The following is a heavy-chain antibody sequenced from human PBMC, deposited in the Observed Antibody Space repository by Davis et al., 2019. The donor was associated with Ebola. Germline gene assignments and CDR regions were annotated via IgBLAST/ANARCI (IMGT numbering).Heavy chain of an antibody. CDR3: ARHLLRFPPYNWFDP. J-gene: IGHJ5*02. V-gene: IGHV4-39*01. Sequence: PSETLSLTCTVSGGSISSSSYYWGWIRQPPGKGLEWIGSIYYSGSTYYNPSLKSRVTISVDTSKNQFSLKLSSVTAADTAVYYCARHLLRFPPYNWFDPWGQGTLVTVSS. CDR1: GGSISSSSYY. D-gene: IGHD3-3*01. CDR2: IYYSGST.